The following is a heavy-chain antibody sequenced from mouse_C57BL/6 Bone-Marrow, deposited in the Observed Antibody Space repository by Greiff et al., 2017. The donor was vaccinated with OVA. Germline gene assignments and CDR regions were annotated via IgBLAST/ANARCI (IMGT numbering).Heavy chain of an antibody. Sequence: QVQLQQPGAELVKPGASVKLSCKASGYTFTSYWMQWVKQRPGQGLEWIGEIDPSDSYSNYNQTFTGKAPLTVDTSSSTAYMQLSILTSEDTAVDCGAREGGYDYDEGSWLAYWGQGTLVTVAA. D-gene: IGHD2-4*01. CDR2: IDPSDSYS. J-gene: IGHJ3*01. CDR3: AREGGYDYDEGSWLAY. CDR1: GYTFTSYW. V-gene: IGHV1-50*01.